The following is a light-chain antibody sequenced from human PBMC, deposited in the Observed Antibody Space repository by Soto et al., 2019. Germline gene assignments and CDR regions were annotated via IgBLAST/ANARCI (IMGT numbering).Light chain of an antibody. Sequence: DIVFTQSPATLSLSIGERATLSCRASQSVSFYLAWYQQKPGQAPRLLIYDASNRATGIPARFSGSGSGTDFTLTISSLEPEDFAVYYCQQRSNWPPYTFGQGTKVDIK. CDR2: DAS. V-gene: IGKV3-11*01. CDR3: QQRSNWPPYT. CDR1: QSVSFY. J-gene: IGKJ2*01.